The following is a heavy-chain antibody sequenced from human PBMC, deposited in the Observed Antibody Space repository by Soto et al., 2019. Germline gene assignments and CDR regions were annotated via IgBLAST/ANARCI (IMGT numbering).Heavy chain of an antibody. CDR1: GFSLTTSGVG. D-gene: IGHD3-3*01. V-gene: IGHV2-5*02. J-gene: IGHJ4*02. CDR2: IYWDDDK. CDR3: AHRVLRTVFGLVTTTAIYFDF. Sequence: QITLNESGPTVVRPTETLTLTCRFSGFSLTTSGVGVGWVRHSPGKAPERLALIYWDDDKRYSESLKSRLTITKDTSKNQVVLTVANLDPTDTATYYCAHRVLRTVFGLVTTTAIYFDFWGQGTPVAVSS.